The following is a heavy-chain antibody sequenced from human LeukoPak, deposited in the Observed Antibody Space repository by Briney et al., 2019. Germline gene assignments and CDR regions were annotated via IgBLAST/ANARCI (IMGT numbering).Heavy chain of an antibody. CDR1: GFTVSSNY. Sequence: GGSLRLSCAASGFTVSSNYMSWVRQAPGKGLEWVSVIYSGGSTYYADSVKGRFTISRDNSKNTLSLQMNSLRAEDTAVYYCVRDVWGDRDGFFEYWGQGTLVTVSS. V-gene: IGHV3-66*01. CDR2: IYSGGST. D-gene: IGHD2-21*01. CDR3: VRDVWGDRDGFFEY. J-gene: IGHJ4*02.